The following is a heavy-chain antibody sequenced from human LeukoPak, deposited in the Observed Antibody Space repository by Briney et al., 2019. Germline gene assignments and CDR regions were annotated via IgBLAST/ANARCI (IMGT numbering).Heavy chain of an antibody. D-gene: IGHD2-15*01. CDR1: GGSISSYY. CDR2: IYYSGST. Sequence: SETLSLTCTVSGGSISSYYWSWIRQPPGKGLEWIGYIYYSGSTNYNPSLKSRVTISVDTSKNQFPLKLSSVTAADTAVYYCARMSGGPELWFDPWGQGTLVTVSS. J-gene: IGHJ5*02. CDR3: ARMSGGPELWFDP. V-gene: IGHV4-59*01.